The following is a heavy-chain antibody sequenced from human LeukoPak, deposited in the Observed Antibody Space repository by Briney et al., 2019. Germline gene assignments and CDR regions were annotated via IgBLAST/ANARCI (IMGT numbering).Heavy chain of an antibody. J-gene: IGHJ6*02. CDR1: GFTFSSYS. CDR3: ARVRCSGGSCSYYYGMDV. CDR2: ISSSSSTI. V-gene: IGHV3-48*04. Sequence: PGGSLRLSCAASGFTFSSYSMNWVRQAPGKGLEWVSYISSSSSTIYYADSVKGRFTISRDNAKNSLYLQMNSLRAEDTAVYYCARVRCSGGSCSYYYGMDVWGQGTTVTVSS. D-gene: IGHD2-15*01.